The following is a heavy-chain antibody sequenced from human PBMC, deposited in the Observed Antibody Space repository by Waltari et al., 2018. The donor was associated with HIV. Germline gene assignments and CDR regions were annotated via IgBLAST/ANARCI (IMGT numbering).Heavy chain of an antibody. D-gene: IGHD1-26*01. J-gene: IGHJ5*02. V-gene: IGHV3-49*04. CDR3: LRDVGVSDHSFTHHLFDP. Sequence: EERLVPCVGHVGQPGRSLRLSCATRGFPSRHFASSWVRQSPGKGVEWVCFIRSDSHGGSASYCASVKGRCNMSSDDSANVGCLQLNDLRDEETAFYYCLRDVGVSDHSFTHHLFDPGGQGILVTVSS. CDR2: IRSDSHGGSA. CDR1: GFPSRHFA.